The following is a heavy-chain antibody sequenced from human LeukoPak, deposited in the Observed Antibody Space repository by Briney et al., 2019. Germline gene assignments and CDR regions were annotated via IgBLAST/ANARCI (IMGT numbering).Heavy chain of an antibody. Sequence: GGSLRLSCAASGVSFRDSAMYWVRQAPGKGLEYVSVISTDGSRIYYADSVKGRFTISRDNSKNALYLQMGSLRAEDMAVYYCTRGVAISTSGWYDTFDYWGQGALVTVSS. CDR2: ISTDGSRI. D-gene: IGHD6-19*01. J-gene: IGHJ4*02. V-gene: IGHV3-64*02. CDR3: TRGVAISTSGWYDTFDY. CDR1: GVSFRDSA.